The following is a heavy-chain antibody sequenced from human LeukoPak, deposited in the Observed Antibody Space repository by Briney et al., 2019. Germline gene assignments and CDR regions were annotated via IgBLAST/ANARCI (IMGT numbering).Heavy chain of an antibody. D-gene: IGHD6-13*01. V-gene: IGHV4-59*08. J-gene: IGHJ6*02. CDR1: GGSISSYY. Sequence: SETLSLTCTVSGGSISSYYWSWIRQPPGKGLEWIGYIYYSGRTNYNPSLKSRVTISVDTSKNQFSLKLSSVTAADTAVYYCARTSPAAGPTDPYYYYYGMDVWGQGTTVTVSS. CDR2: IYYSGRT. CDR3: ARTSPAAGPTDPYYYYYGMDV.